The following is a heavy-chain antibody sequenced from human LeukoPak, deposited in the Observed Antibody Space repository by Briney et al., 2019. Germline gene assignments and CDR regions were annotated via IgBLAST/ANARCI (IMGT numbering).Heavy chain of an antibody. CDR3: AREHIVVVTATPGSFFDY. CDR1: GGSISSGDYY. D-gene: IGHD2-21*02. Sequence: SQTLSLTCTVSGGSISSGDYYWSWIRQPPGKGLEWIGYIYYSGSTYYNPSLKSRVTISVDTSKNQFSLKLSSVTAADTAVYYCAREHIVVVTATPGSFFDYWGQGTLVTVSS. CDR2: IYYSGST. V-gene: IGHV4-30-4*01. J-gene: IGHJ4*02.